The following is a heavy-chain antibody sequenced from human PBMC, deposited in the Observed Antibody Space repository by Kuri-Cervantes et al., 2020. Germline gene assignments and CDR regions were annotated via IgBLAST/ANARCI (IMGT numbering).Heavy chain of an antibody. CDR2: IIPIFGTA. J-gene: IGHJ4*02. Sequence: GGSLRLSCAASGFTFSRYGMHWVRQAPGKGLEWVGGIIPIFGTANYAQKFQGRVTITADESTSTAYMELSSLRSEDTAVYYCARDGYGDSRGYETYFDYWGQGTLVTVSS. CDR1: GFTFSRYG. D-gene: IGHD4-17*01. CDR3: ARDGYGDSRGYETYFDY. V-gene: IGHV1-69*01.